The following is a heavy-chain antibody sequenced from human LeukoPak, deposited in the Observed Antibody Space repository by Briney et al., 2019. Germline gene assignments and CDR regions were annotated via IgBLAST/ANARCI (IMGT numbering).Heavy chain of an antibody. CDR3: ARDLNYDGMDV. CDR2: IYYSGST. CDR1: GGSISSGDYY. Sequence: SETLSLTCTVSGGSISSGDYYWSWIRQPPGKGLEWIGYIYYSGSTYYNPSLKSRVTISVDTSKNQFSLKLSSVTAADTAVYYCARDLNYDGMDVWGQGTTVTVSS. V-gene: IGHV4-30-4*01. D-gene: IGHD1-7*01. J-gene: IGHJ6*02.